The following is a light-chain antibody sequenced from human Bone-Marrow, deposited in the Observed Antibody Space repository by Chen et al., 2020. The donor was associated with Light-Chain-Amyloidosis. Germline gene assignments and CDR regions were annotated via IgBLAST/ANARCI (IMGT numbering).Light chain of an antibody. CDR3: QQYGTSPLT. J-gene: IGKJ4*01. CDR1: PTISSNC. Sequence: IVLTQSPGPLSLSPGEGANLSCRASPTISSNCLTWYQQKFGQAPSLLIYGSSSRATGIPDRCTGSGSGTDCTLPINRLEPEDFARYYCQQYGTSPLTFGGGTKVEIK. V-gene: IGKV3-20*01. CDR2: GSS.